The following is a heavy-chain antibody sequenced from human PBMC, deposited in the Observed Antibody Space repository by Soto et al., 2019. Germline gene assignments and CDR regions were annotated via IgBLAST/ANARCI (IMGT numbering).Heavy chain of an antibody. Sequence: KPSETLSLTCTVSGGSISSYYWSRIRQPPGKGLEWIGYIYYSGSTNYNPSLKSRVTISVDTSKNQFSLKLSSVTAADTAVYYCARLVHCSGGSCYPDTAMVLYYFDYWGQGTLVTVSS. D-gene: IGHD2-15*01. CDR1: GGSISSYY. CDR3: ARLVHCSGGSCYPDTAMVLYYFDY. V-gene: IGHV4-59*01. J-gene: IGHJ4*02. CDR2: IYYSGST.